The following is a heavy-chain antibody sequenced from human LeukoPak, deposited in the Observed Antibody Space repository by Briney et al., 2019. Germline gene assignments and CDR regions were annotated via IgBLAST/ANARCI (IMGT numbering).Heavy chain of an antibody. CDR2: INPSGGST. Sequence: ASVKVSCKASGYTFTSYFMHWVRQAPGQGLVWMGIINPSGGSTSSAQKFQGRVTMTRDTSTSTVYMELSSLRSEDTAVYYCAREASIAAADLDYWGQGTLVTVSS. CDR1: GYTFTSYF. CDR3: AREASIAAADLDY. D-gene: IGHD6-13*01. J-gene: IGHJ4*02. V-gene: IGHV1-46*01.